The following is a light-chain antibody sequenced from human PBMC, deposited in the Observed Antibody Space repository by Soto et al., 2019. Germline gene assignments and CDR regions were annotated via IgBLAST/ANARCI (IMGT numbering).Light chain of an antibody. Sequence: QAVVTQPPSASGTPGQRVTISCSGTSSNIGSNYVYWYQQLPGTAPKLLIYSTHQRPSGVPDRFSASKSGTSASLAISGLRSEDEADYYCAAWDDTLSGPNWVFGGGTQLTVL. V-gene: IGLV1-47*02. J-gene: IGLJ3*02. CDR1: SSNIGSNY. CDR2: STH. CDR3: AAWDDTLSGPNWV.